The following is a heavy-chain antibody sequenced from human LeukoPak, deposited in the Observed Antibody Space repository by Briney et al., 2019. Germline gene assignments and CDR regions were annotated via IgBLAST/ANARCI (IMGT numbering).Heavy chain of an antibody. CDR3: ARDTKVVVVAATSTDYYYYGMDV. J-gene: IGHJ6*02. CDR2: ICTSGST. Sequence: SETLSLTCTVSGGSISSYYWSWIRQPAGKGLEWIGRICTSGSTNYNPSLKSRVTMSVDTSKNQFSLKLSSVTAADTAVYYCARDTKVVVVAATSTDYYYYGMDVWGQGTTVTVSS. CDR1: GGSISSYY. D-gene: IGHD2-15*01. V-gene: IGHV4-4*07.